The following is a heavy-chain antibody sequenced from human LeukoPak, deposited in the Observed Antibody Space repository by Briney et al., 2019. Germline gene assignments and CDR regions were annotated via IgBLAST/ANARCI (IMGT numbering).Heavy chain of an antibody. Sequence: GGSLGPSFAAPGLTFVDYGMSWVGQPPGKGLGWVSGINWNGGSTGYADSVKGRFTISRDNAKNSLYLQMNSLRAEDTALSHCARARYGDYVGWFDPWGQGTLVTVSS. D-gene: IGHD4-17*01. V-gene: IGHV3-20*02. CDR1: GLTFVDYG. CDR3: ARARYGDYVGWFDP. J-gene: IGHJ5*02. CDR2: INWNGGST.